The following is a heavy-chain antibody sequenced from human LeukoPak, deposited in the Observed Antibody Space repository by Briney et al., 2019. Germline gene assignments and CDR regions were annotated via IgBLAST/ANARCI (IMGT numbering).Heavy chain of an antibody. CDR1: GFTFSSYA. V-gene: IGHV3-30-3*01. CDR2: ISYDGSNK. CDR3: ARGSGSYFSALDY. D-gene: IGHD3-10*01. Sequence: GGSLRLSCAASGFTFSSYAMHWVCQAPGKGLEWVAVISYDGSNKYYADSVKGRFTISRDNSKNTLYLQMNSLRAEDTAVYYCARGSGSYFSALDYWGQGTLVTVSS. J-gene: IGHJ4*02.